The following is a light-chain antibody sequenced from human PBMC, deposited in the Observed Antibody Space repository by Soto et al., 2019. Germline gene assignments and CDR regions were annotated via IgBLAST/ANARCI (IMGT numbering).Light chain of an antibody. J-gene: IGKJ1*01. CDR2: KAS. CDR1: QSISGW. V-gene: IGKV1-5*03. CDR3: QQYDVYST. Sequence: DIQLTQSPSTLSASVGDRVIITCRASQSISGWLAWYQQKPGIAPKLLIYKASTLQDGVPPRFSGSGFGTEFTLTISSLQPDDCGLYYCQQYDVYSTFGQGTNVDIK.